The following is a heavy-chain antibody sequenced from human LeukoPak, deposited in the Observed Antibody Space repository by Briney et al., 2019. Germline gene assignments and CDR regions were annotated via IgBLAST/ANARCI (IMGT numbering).Heavy chain of an antibody. V-gene: IGHV3-7*01. D-gene: IGHD2-2*01. J-gene: IGHJ4*02. CDR1: GFTFSSYW. Sequence: GGSLRLSCAASGFTFSSYWMSWVRQAPGKGLEWVANIKQDGSEKYYVDSVKGRFTISRDNAKNSLYLQMNSLRAEDTAVYYCARGSSGAAESYFDYWGQGTLVTVSS. CDR3: ARGSSGAAESYFDY. CDR2: IKQDGSEK.